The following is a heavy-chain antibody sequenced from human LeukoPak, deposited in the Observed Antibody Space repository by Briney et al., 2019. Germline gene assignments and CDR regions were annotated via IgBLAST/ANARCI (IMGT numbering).Heavy chain of an antibody. V-gene: IGHV4-39*01. CDR2: IYHSGST. D-gene: IGHD5-18*01. CDR1: GGSISSSSYY. Sequence: SETLSLTCTVSGGSISSSSYYWGWIRQPPGKGLEWIGSIYHSGSTYYNPSLKSRVTISVDTSKNQFSLKLSSVTAADTAVYYCARHGGYSYGQEIDYWGQGTLVTVSS. J-gene: IGHJ4*02. CDR3: ARHGGYSYGQEIDY.